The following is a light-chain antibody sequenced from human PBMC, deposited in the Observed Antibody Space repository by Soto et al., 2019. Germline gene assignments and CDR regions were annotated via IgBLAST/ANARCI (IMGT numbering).Light chain of an antibody. J-gene: IGLJ2*01. CDR1: SSNIGAGYD. CDR3: PSYDSSLSGLGV. Sequence: QSVLTQPPSVSGAPGQRVTISCTGSSSNIGAGYDVHWYQQLPGTAPKLLIYGNSNRPSGVPDRFSGSKSGTSASLAITGLQAEGEADYYCPSYDSSLSGLGVFGGGTKLTVL. CDR2: GNS. V-gene: IGLV1-40*01.